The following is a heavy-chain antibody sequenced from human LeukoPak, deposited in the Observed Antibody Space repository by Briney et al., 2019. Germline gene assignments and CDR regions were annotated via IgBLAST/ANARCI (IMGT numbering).Heavy chain of an antibody. J-gene: IGHJ4*02. CDR1: GVSISSDY. CDR2: MYYRGSS. Sequence: SETLSLTCSVSGVSISSDYWSWIRQPPGKGLEWIGYMYYRGSSNYNPSLKSRVSISLDTSRNQFSLNLNSVTAADTAVYYCARDYGGKFDYWGQGTLVTVSS. D-gene: IGHD4/OR15-4a*01. CDR3: ARDYGGKFDY. V-gene: IGHV4-59*01.